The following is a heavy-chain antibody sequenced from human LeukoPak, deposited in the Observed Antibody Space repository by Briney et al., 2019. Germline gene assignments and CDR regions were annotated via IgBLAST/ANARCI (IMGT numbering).Heavy chain of an antibody. V-gene: IGHV4-59*01. J-gene: IGHJ3*02. Sequence: SETLSLTCTVSGGSISSYYWSWIRQPPGKGLEWIGYIYYSGSTNYNPSLKSRVTISVDTSKNQFSLKLSSVTAADTAVYYCARVYAGGIAAAAAFDIWGQGTMVTVSS. CDR3: ARVYAGGIAAAAAFDI. CDR1: GGSISSYY. CDR2: IYYSGST. D-gene: IGHD6-25*01.